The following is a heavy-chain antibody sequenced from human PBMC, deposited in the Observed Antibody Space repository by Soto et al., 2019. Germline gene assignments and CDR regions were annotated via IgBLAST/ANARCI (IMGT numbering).Heavy chain of an antibody. D-gene: IGHD2-15*01. CDR2: IYYSGST. CDR1: GGSISGYG. CDR3: ARWWRGDGNKANNWFDP. V-gene: IGHV4-59*01. Sequence: LVTLCLSYSVAGGSISGYGGRWIRQPPGKGLEWIGYIYYSGSTNYNPSLKSRVTISVDTSKNQFSLKLSSVTAADTAVYYCARWWRGDGNKANNWFDPWGQGTLVTVS. J-gene: IGHJ5*02.